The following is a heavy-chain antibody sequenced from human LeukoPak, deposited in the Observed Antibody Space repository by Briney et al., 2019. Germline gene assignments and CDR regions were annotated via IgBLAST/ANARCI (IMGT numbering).Heavy chain of an antibody. Sequence: GRSLRLSCAASGFTFSSYAMHWVRQAPGKGLEWVAVISYDGSNKYYADSVKGRFTISRDNSKNTLYLQMNSLRAEDTAVYYCAKDLAAGPYYFDYWGQGTLVTVSS. J-gene: IGHJ4*02. V-gene: IGHV3-30-3*02. CDR1: GFTFSSYA. CDR2: ISYDGSNK. D-gene: IGHD6-13*01. CDR3: AKDLAAGPYYFDY.